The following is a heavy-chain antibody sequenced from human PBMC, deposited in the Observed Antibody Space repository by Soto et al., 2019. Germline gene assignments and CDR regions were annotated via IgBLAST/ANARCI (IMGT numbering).Heavy chain of an antibody. Sequence: EVQLVESGGGLVQPGGSLRLSCAASGFTFSSYWMHWVRQAPGKGLVWVSRINSDGSSTSYADSVKGRFTISRDNAKSTLYLQMNSLRAEDTAVYYCARGDIVVVVAATLFDYWGQGTLVTVSS. D-gene: IGHD2-15*01. CDR3: ARGDIVVVVAATLFDY. CDR1: GFTFSSYW. J-gene: IGHJ4*02. CDR2: INSDGSST. V-gene: IGHV3-74*01.